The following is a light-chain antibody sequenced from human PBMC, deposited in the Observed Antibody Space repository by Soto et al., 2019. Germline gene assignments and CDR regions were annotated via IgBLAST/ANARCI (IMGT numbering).Light chain of an antibody. CDR1: QGIRNE. CDR2: SAY. Sequence: AIQMTQSPSSLYASVGDRVTITFRASQGIRNELGWYHQKPGKAPKLLIYSAYSLHSWVPSRFSGCGSGTDFTLTISSLQPEDFATYFCLPEYTYPPTFGQGTKVEIK. V-gene: IGKV1-6*01. CDR3: LPEYTYPPT. J-gene: IGKJ1*01.